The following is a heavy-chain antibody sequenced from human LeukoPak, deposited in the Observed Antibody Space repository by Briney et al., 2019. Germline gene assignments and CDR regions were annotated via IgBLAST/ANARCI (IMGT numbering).Heavy chain of an antibody. CDR1: GESFNRYY. D-gene: IGHD1-7*01. Sequence: PSETLSLTCAVYGESFNRYYWSWIRQSTGKGLEWIAEIDHRGDTNYNPSVKGRVIISIDTSKNQFSLKVKSVTATDTAVYYCARGPTISGTGYFDYWGQGTLVTVSS. CDR3: ARGPTISGTGYFDY. V-gene: IGHV4-34*01. J-gene: IGHJ4*03. CDR2: IDHRGDT.